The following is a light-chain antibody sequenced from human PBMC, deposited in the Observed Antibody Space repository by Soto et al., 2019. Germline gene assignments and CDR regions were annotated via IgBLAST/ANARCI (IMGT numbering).Light chain of an antibody. J-gene: IGKJ5*01. CDR1: QSVSSN. Sequence: EIVMTQSPGTLSVSPGERVIFSCRASQSVSSNLAWYQQKRGQTPRLLIYGASTRATGIPDRFSGSGSGTEFTLTNSILQSEDFADYYCQQYQNWPLITFGQGTRLEIK. V-gene: IGKV3-15*01. CDR3: QQYQNWPLIT. CDR2: GAS.